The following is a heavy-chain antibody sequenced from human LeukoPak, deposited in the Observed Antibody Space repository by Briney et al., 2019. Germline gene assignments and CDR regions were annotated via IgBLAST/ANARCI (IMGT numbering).Heavy chain of an antibody. V-gene: IGHV3-7*01. CDR2: MKGDGSEK. CDR1: GFTFSTYW. D-gene: IGHD3-16*01. CDR3: ARPAYTAAYDL. Sequence: GGSLRLSCVASGFTFSTYWMTWVRQAPGKGLEWVANMKGDGSEKYYVDSVKGRFTISRDNARNSLYLQMNSLRAEDSAVYYCARPAYTAAYDLWGQGTLVTVSS. J-gene: IGHJ3*01.